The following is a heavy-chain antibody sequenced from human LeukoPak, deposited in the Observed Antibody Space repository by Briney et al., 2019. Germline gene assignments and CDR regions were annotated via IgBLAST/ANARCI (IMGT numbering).Heavy chain of an antibody. Sequence: SETLSLTCTVSGASISDSSHYWGWIRQPPGKGLEWVGSIFYGGNTSYNPSLKSRVTISVDTSKNQFSLKVDSVTAADTAVFYCARHRSYYFDYWGQGMLVTVSS. CDR3: ARHRSYYFDY. V-gene: IGHV4-39*01. D-gene: IGHD3-10*01. CDR2: IFYGGNT. CDR1: GASISDSSHY. J-gene: IGHJ4*02.